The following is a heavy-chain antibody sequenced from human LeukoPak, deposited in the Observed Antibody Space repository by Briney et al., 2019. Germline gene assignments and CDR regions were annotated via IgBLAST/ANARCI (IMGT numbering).Heavy chain of an antibody. CDR2: INPSGGST. J-gene: IGHJ4*02. D-gene: IGHD3-22*01. CDR3: ARAHYFQTSGYYVLGDY. V-gene: IGHV1-46*01. Sequence: ASVKVSCKASGYTFITYSLHWVRQAPGQGLEWMAMINPSGGSTIYAQKFQGRVTMTRDTSTSTVYMELSSLRSADTALYYCARAHYFQTSGYYVLGDYWGQGTLVTVSS. CDR1: GYTFITYS.